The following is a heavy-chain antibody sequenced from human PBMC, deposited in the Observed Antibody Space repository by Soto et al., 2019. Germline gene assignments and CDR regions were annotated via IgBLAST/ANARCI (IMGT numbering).Heavy chain of an antibody. CDR1: GRSFCGYY. Sequence: SETLSLTCAVYGRSFCGYYWTWIRPPPGTGREWIGEINHSGSTNYNPSLKSRVTISVDTSKNQFSLKLTSVTAADTAVYYCARGRYYYDSSGYYYVQPTFDDWGQGTLVTVSS. J-gene: IGHJ4*02. CDR2: INHSGST. CDR3: ARGRYYYDSSGYYYVQPTFDD. D-gene: IGHD3-22*01. V-gene: IGHV4-34*01.